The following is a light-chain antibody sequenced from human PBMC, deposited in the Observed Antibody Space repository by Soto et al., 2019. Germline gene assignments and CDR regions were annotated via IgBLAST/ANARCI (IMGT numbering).Light chain of an antibody. CDR3: HQYGSSPYT. V-gene: IGKV3-20*01. J-gene: IGKJ2*01. Sequence: EIVLTPSPGTLSLSPGERATLSCRASQSVSSSYLAWYQQKPRQAPRLLIYGASSRATGIPDRFSGSGSGTDFTLTISRLEPEDLAVYYCHQYGSSPYTFGQGTKLEIK. CDR1: QSVSSSY. CDR2: GAS.